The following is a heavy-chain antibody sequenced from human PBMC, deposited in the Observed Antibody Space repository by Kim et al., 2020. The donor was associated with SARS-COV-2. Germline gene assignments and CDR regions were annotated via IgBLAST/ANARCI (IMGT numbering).Heavy chain of an antibody. CDR2: WDDEN. J-gene: IGHJ6*03. V-gene: IGHV2-70*01. Sequence: WDDENYYRTSLKTRLTNSKDTSKNQVVLRMTNMDPVDTATYYCARKIHMDVWGKGTTVTVSS. CDR3: ARKIHMDV.